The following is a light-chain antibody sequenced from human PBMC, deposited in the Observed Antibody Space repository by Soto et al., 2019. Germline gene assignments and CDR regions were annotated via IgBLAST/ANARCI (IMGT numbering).Light chain of an antibody. J-gene: IGLJ2*01. CDR2: EGS. CDR1: SSDVGSYNL. CDR3: CSYAGSSYVV. Sequence: QSALTQPASVSGSPGQSITISCTGTSSDVGSYNLVSWYKQHPGKAPKLMIYEGSKRPSGVSNRFSGSKSGNTSCLTISGLQAEDEADYYCCSYAGSSYVVFVGGTKLTVL. V-gene: IGLV2-23*01.